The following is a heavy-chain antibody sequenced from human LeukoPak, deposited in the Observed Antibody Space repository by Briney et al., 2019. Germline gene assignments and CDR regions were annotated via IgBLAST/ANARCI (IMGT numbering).Heavy chain of an antibody. J-gene: IGHJ4*02. D-gene: IGHD3-10*01. CDR2: IKEDGSEI. CDR1: GFNFSTYW. V-gene: IGHV3-7*01. CDR3: VTDQTGRHPYFFDY. Sequence: GGSLRLSCAASGFNFSTYWMTWVRQVPGKGLEWVANIKEDGSEIYYVDAVKGRFSISRDNAKTSLYLQMNSLSVADTAVYYCVTDQTGRHPYFFDYWGQGTLVTVSS.